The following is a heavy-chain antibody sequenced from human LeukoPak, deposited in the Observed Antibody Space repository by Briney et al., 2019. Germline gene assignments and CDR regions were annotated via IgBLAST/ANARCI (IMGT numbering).Heavy chain of an antibody. CDR2: IFSGGST. CDR1: GFTLSANY. D-gene: IGHD4-17*01. V-gene: IGHV3-53*01. CDR3: ARDTVTTFRFRDYYYYGMDV. Sequence: GGAPRLSCSAPGFTLSANYMNWGRQAPGKGRELVSVIFSGGSTYYADSVEGRFTISSDNSKNTLYLQMNSLRAEDTAVYYCARDTVTTFRFRDYYYYGMDVWGQGTTVTVSS. J-gene: IGHJ6*02.